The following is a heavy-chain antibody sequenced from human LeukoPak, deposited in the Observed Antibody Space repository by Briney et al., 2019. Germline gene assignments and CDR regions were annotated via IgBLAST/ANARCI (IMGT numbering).Heavy chain of an antibody. CDR2: ITPNSGGT. J-gene: IGHJ4*02. CDR1: GYTFTGYY. Sequence: ASVKVSCKASGYTFTGYYIRWVRQAPGQGLEWMGWITPNSGGTNYAQKFQGRVTMTRDTSISTAYMELSRLRSDDTAVYYCARGYYYDSSGYYYEWGQGTLVTVSS. CDR3: ARGYYYDSSGYYYE. V-gene: IGHV1-2*02. D-gene: IGHD3-22*01.